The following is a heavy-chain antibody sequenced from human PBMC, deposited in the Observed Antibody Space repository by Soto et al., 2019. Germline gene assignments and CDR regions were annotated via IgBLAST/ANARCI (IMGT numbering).Heavy chain of an antibody. Sequence: QVQLQESGPGLVKPSQTLSLTCTVSGGSISSGGYYWSWIRQHPGKGLEWIGYIYHSGSTYYNPSLTSRVTISVDTSKHQFSLKLSSVTAADTAVYYCARAPLALDAFDIWGQGTMVTVSS. V-gene: IGHV4-31*03. CDR2: IYHSGST. J-gene: IGHJ3*02. CDR3: ARAPLALDAFDI. CDR1: GGSISSGGYY.